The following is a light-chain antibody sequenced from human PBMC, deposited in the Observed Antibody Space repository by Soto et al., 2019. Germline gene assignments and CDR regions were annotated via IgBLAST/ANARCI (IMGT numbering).Light chain of an antibody. V-gene: IGKV3-15*01. Sequence: EVEMTQSPATLSVSPGERATLSCRASQSVSRNLAWYQQKPGQAPRLLIHGASTRATDIPARFSSSGSGTEFTLTINSLQSEDFAVYYCQQYNNWPPITFGQGTRLEIK. CDR3: QQYNNWPPIT. CDR2: GAS. J-gene: IGKJ5*01. CDR1: QSVSRN.